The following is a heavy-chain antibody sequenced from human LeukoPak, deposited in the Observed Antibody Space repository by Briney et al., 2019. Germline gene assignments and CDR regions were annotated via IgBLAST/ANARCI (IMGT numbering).Heavy chain of an antibody. CDR3: ARDRGRSMIVVVSLEWYFDY. CDR2: ISYDGSNK. CDR1: GFTFSRYA. Sequence: GGSLRLSCAASGFTFSRYAMHWVRQAPGKGLEWVAVISYDGSNKYYADSVKGRFTISRDNSKNTLYLQMNSLRAEDTAVYYCARDRGRSMIVVVSLEWYFDYWGQGTLVTVSS. D-gene: IGHD3-22*01. V-gene: IGHV3-30-3*01. J-gene: IGHJ4*02.